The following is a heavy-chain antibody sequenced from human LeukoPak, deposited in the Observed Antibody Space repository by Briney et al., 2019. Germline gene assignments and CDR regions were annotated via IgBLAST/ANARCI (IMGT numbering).Heavy chain of an antibody. J-gene: IGHJ6*02. CDR1: GYTFTSYG. Sequence: EASVKVSCKASGYTFTSYGISWVRQAPGQGLEWMGWISAYNGNTNYAQKLQGRVTMTTDTSTSTAYMELRSLRSDDTAVYYCARDIRSGYDLDYGMDVWGQGTTVTVS. D-gene: IGHD5-12*01. V-gene: IGHV1-18*01. CDR3: ARDIRSGYDLDYGMDV. CDR2: ISAYNGNT.